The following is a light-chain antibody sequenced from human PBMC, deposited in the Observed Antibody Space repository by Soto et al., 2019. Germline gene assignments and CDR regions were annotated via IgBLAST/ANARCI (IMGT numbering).Light chain of an antibody. CDR1: SSNIGGNS. V-gene: IGLV1-51*01. Sequence: QSVLTQPPSVSAAPGQKVTISCSGSSSNIGGNSVSWYQQLPGTAPKLLIYDDNKRPSGIPDRFSGSKSGTSATLGITGFQTGDEADYYYGSWDSSLSAYVFGTGTKV. J-gene: IGLJ1*01. CDR3: GSWDSSLSAYV. CDR2: DDN.